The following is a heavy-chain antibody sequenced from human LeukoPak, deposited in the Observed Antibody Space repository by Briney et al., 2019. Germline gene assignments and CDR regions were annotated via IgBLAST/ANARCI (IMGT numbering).Heavy chain of an antibody. Sequence: GGSLRLSCAASGFTFSTFNMHWVRQAPGKGLEWVSSISSSGSYIYYVDSVKGRFTISRDNAKTSLFLQMNSLRAEDTAVYYCASAQLRLGELADYWGPGTLVTVSS. D-gene: IGHD3-16*01. CDR3: ASAQLRLGELADY. V-gene: IGHV3-21*01. CDR1: GFTFSTFN. CDR2: ISSSGSYI. J-gene: IGHJ4*02.